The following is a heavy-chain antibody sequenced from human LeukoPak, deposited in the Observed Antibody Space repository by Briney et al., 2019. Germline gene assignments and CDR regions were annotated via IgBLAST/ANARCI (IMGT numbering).Heavy chain of an antibody. D-gene: IGHD6-13*01. CDR2: IRYDGSNK. J-gene: IGHJ4*02. CDR1: GFTFSSYG. CDR3: AHTRGQQLANRVFDY. V-gene: IGHV3-30*02. Sequence: PGGSLRLSCAASGFTFSSYGMHSVRQAPGKGLEWVAFIRYDGSNKYYADSVKGRFTISRDNSKNTLYLQMNRLRAEDTAVYYCAHTRGQQLANRVFDYWGQGTLVTASS.